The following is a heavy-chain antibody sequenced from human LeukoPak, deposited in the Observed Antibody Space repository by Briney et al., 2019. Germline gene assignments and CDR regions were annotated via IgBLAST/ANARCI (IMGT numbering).Heavy chain of an antibody. CDR3: ARAHYDILTGYWSYYYMDV. V-gene: IGHV3-7*04. J-gene: IGHJ6*03. Sequence: GGSLRLSCAASGFTVSSNYMSWVRQAPGKGLEWVANIKQDGSEKYYVDSVKGRFTISRDNAKNSLYLQMNSLRAEDTAVYYCARAHYDILTGYWSYYYMDVWGKGTTVTISS. D-gene: IGHD3-9*01. CDR2: IKQDGSEK. CDR1: GFTVSSNY.